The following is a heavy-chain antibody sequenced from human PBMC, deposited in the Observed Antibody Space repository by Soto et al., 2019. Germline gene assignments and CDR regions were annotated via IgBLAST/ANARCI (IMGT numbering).Heavy chain of an antibody. Sequence: GGSLRLSCAASGFTFDDYAMHWVRQAPGKGLEWVSGISWNSGSIGYADSVKGRFTISRDNAKNSLYLQMNSLRAEDTALYYCAKDKLESSGSYYDYWGQGTLVTVSS. CDR2: ISWNSGSI. V-gene: IGHV3-9*01. D-gene: IGHD3-10*01. CDR1: GFTFDDYA. CDR3: AKDKLESSGSYYDY. J-gene: IGHJ4*02.